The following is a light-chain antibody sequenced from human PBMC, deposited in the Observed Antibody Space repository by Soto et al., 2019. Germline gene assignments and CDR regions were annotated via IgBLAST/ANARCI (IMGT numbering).Light chain of an antibody. V-gene: IGKV3-11*01. CDR3: QRRSNWPPYT. J-gene: IGKJ2*01. CDR1: QSVSSY. Sequence: IVLTQSPATLSLTPGERATLSCRASQSVSSYLAWYQQKPGQAPRLLIYDASNRATGIPARFSGSGSGTDFTLTISSLDPENFAVYYCQRRSNWPPYTFGQGTKVDIK. CDR2: DAS.